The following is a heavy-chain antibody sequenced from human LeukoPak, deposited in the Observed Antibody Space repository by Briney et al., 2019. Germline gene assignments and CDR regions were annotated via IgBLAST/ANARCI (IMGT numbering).Heavy chain of an antibody. CDR3: AKGKMTAYLNWFDP. D-gene: IGHD3-9*01. V-gene: IGHV3-23*01. CDR2: ISGSGGST. J-gene: IGHJ5*02. Sequence: SGGSLRLSCAASGFTFSTYAMSWVRQAPGKGLEWVSAISGSGGSTDYADSVKGRFTISRDNSKNTLYLQMNSLRAEDTAVYYCAKGKMTAYLNWFDPWGQGTLVTVSS. CDR1: GFTFSTYA.